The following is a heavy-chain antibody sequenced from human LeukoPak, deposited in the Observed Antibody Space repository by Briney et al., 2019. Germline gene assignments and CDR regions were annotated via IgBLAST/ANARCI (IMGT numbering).Heavy chain of an antibody. V-gene: IGHV2-5*01. D-gene: IGHD3-10*01. J-gene: IGHJ5*02. CDR2: VYWNDDK. Sequence: ESGPTLVKPTQTLTLTCTFSGFSLSTTAVGVGWIRQPPGKALEWLALVYWNDDKRYSPSLKSRLTITKDTSKNQVVLTMTNMDPVDTATYYCAHSLLPMSGSWFDPWGQGTLVTVSS. CDR1: GFSLSTTAVG. CDR3: AHSLLPMSGSWFDP.